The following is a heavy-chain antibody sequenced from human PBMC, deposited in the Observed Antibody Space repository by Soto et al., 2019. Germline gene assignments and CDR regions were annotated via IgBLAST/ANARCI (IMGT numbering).Heavy chain of an antibody. V-gene: IGHV3-21*01. CDR3: ASEGGGATTGYYYGMDV. Sequence: PGGSLRLSCAASGFTFSSYSMNWVRQAPGKGLEWVSSISSSSSYIYYADSVKGRFTISRDNAKNSLYLQMNSLRAEDTAVYYCASEGGGATTGYYYGMDVWGQGTTVTVSS. D-gene: IGHD1-26*01. J-gene: IGHJ6*02. CDR1: GFTFSSYS. CDR2: ISSSSSYI.